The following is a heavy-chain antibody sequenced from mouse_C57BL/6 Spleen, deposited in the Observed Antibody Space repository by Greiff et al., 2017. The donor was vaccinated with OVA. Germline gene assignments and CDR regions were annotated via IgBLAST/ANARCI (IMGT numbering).Heavy chain of an antibody. D-gene: IGHD1-1*01. Sequence: VQLQQSGAELVKPGASVKLSCTASGFNIKDYYMHWVQQRTEQGLEWIGRIVPEDGETKYAPKFQGKATITADTSSNTAYLQLSSLTSEDTAVYYCASIYYYGSSPAWFAYWGQGTRVTVSA. CDR2: IVPEDGET. V-gene: IGHV14-2*01. J-gene: IGHJ3*01. CDR3: ASIYYYGSSPAWFAY. CDR1: GFNIKDYY.